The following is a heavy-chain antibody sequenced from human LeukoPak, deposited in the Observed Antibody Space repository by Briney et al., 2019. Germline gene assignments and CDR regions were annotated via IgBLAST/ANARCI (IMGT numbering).Heavy chain of an antibody. J-gene: IGHJ5*02. CDR3: ARTRLPRGATSHWFDP. V-gene: IGHV5-51*01. CDR2: LYPGDSDT. D-gene: IGHD1-26*01. CDR1: GYSFTSYW. Sequence: GESLKISCKGSGYSFTSYWIGWVRQMPGKGLEWMGILYPGDSDTRYSPSFQGQVTISADKSISTAYLQWSSLKASDTAMYYCARTRLPRGATSHWFDPWGQGTLVTVSS.